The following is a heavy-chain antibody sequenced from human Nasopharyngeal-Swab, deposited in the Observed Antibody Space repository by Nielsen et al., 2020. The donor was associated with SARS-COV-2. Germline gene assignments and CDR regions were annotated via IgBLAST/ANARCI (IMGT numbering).Heavy chain of an antibody. Sequence: GESLKIPCTGSGYTFSNYAIRWVRQAPGQGLEWVSTVDYDGVRTHYADSVEGRFTISRDDPENTLYLQMNSLRPEDTAVYYCAKESSTYYYDNWGQGTLVTVSS. CDR2: VDYDGVRT. CDR3: AKESSTYYYDN. CDR1: GYTFSNYA. V-gene: IGHV3-23*01. J-gene: IGHJ4*02. D-gene: IGHD2-2*01.